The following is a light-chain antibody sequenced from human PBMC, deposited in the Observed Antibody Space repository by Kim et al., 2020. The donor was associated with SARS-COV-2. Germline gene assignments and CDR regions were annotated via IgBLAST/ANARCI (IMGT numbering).Light chain of an antibody. CDR3: QTWDTGIRV. CDR1: RGHSSYA. CDR2: LNSDGSH. J-gene: IGLJ3*02. Sequence: ASGKRTCTLSRGHSSYAIAWHQQQPEKGPRYLMKLNSDGSHTKGDGIPDRFSGSSSGAERYLTISSLQSEDEADYYCQTWDTGIRVFGGGTQLTVL. V-gene: IGLV4-69*01.